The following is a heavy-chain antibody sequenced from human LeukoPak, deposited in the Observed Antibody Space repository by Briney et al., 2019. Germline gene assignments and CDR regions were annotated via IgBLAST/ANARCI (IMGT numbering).Heavy chain of an antibody. CDR3: AKGVGYSSTFTFEY. CDR1: GFTFDDYA. J-gene: IGHJ4*02. Sequence: PGGSLRLSCTASGFTFDDYAMHWVRQAPGKGLEWVSGIVWNSGSIDYADSVKGRFTISRDNAKNSLYLQMNSLRTEDTALYYCAKGVGYSSTFTFEYWGQGTLVTVSS. CDR2: IVWNSGSI. V-gene: IGHV3-9*01. D-gene: IGHD6-19*01.